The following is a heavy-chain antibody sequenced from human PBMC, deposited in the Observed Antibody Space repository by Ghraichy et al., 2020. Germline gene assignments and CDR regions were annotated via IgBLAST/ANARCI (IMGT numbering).Heavy chain of an antibody. Sequence: GGSLRLSCAASGFTFSSYAMSWVRQAPGKGLEWVSAISGSGGSTYYADSVKGRFTISRDNSKNTLYLQMNSLRAEDTAVYYCAKDMWELLRGGGYDYWGQGTLVTVSS. J-gene: IGHJ4*02. CDR1: GFTFSSYA. CDR2: ISGSGGST. D-gene: IGHD1-26*01. V-gene: IGHV3-23*01. CDR3: AKDMWELLRGGGYDY.